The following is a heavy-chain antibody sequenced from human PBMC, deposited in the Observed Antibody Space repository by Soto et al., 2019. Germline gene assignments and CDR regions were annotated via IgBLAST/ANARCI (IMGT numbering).Heavy chain of an antibody. D-gene: IGHD2-2*01. V-gene: IGHV4-59*08. CDR1: GGSISSYY. CDR3: ARQSVEYYYFYMDV. J-gene: IGHJ6*03. CDR2: IYYSGST. Sequence: SETLSLTCTVSGGSISSYYWSWIRQPPGKGLEWIGYIYYSGSTNYNPSLTSRVTISVDTSKNQFSLKLSSVTAADTAVYYCARQSVEYYYFYMDVWGKGTTVTVPS.